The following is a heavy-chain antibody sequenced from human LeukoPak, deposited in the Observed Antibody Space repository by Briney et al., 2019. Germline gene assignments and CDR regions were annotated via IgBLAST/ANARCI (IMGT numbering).Heavy chain of an antibody. D-gene: IGHD6-19*01. J-gene: IGHJ6*03. CDR3: TKELHVAVAVADYYYFYMDV. CDR1: GFALSTFA. CDR2: INVGGNTT. V-gene: IGHV3-23*01. Sequence: PGGSRRLSCAPCGFALSTFAMGWVPRSPGRGLDWVSTINVGGNTTFYADSVKGRFTISRDNSKNTLYLHMDSLRPDDTAIYYCTKELHVAVAVADYYYFYMDVWGRGTAVTVSS.